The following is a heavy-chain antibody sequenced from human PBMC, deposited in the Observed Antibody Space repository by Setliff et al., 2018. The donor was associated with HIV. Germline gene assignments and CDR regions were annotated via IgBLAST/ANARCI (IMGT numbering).Heavy chain of an antibody. V-gene: IGHV1-46*01. CDR1: GYIFTSYY. J-gene: IGHJ4*02. CDR2: INPSGGST. D-gene: IGHD4-17*01. Sequence: AASVNVSCKASGYIFTSYYIHWVRQAPGQGLEWMGIINPSGGSTTYAQKFQGRVTMTRDTSTSTVYMELSSLRSEDTAVYYCAREGGSTVAHSPLDYWGQGSPVTVSS. CDR3: AREGGSTVAHSPLDY.